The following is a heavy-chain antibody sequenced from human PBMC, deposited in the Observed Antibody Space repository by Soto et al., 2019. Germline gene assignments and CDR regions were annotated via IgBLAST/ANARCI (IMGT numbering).Heavy chain of an antibody. J-gene: IGHJ5*02. D-gene: IGHD4-17*01. V-gene: IGHV3-7*04. Sequence: RHSRGVAGCTIGDLGSSRVRKDPGKGLEWVANIKQDGSEKWYVDSVKGRFTISRDNAKNSLYLQMNSLRAEDTAVYYCARASSDYRKYFDPWGQGTLVTVSS. CDR1: GCTIGDLG. CDR2: IKQDGSEK. CDR3: ARASSDYRKYFDP.